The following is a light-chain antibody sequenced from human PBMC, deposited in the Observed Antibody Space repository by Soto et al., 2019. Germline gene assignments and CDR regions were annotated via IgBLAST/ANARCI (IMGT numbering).Light chain of an antibody. Sequence: QSVLTQPASVSGSPGQSITISCTGTSSDVGGYNYVSWYQQHPGKAPKLMIYEVSNRPSGVSNRFSGSNSGNTASLTISGLQADDEADYYCCSYAGSYTWVFGGGTKLTVL. CDR1: SSDVGGYNY. J-gene: IGLJ3*02. CDR3: CSYAGSYTWV. CDR2: EVS. V-gene: IGLV2-14*01.